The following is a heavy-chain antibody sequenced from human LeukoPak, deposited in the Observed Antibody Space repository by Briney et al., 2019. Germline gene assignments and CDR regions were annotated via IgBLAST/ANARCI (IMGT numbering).Heavy chain of an antibody. CDR3: ARLNDILTGPFDY. V-gene: IGHV5-51*01. CDR1: GYSFTKYW. J-gene: IGHJ4*02. Sequence: GESLKISCKGSGYSFTKYWIGWVRQMPGKGLEWMGNIDPSDSETRHSPSFQGQVTISVDKPISTAYLQWNSLKASDTAMYYCARLNDILTGPFDYWGQGALVTVSS. D-gene: IGHD3-9*01. CDR2: IDPSDSET.